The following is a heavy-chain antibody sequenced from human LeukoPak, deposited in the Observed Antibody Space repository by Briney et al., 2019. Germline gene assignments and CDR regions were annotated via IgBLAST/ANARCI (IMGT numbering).Heavy chain of an antibody. J-gene: IGHJ4*02. V-gene: IGHV4-34*01. CDR1: GGSFSGYY. Sequence: SETLSLTCAVYGGSFSGYYWSWIRQPPGEGLEWIGEINHSGSTNYNPSLKSRVTISVDTSKNQFSLKLSSVTAADTAVYYCAVQAPNHSSSWLRYFDYWGQGTLVTVSS. CDR3: AVQAPNHSSSWLRYFDY. CDR2: INHSGST. D-gene: IGHD6-13*01.